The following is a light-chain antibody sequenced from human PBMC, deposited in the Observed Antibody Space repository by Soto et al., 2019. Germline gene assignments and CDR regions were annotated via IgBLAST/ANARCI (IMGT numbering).Light chain of an antibody. CDR3: QQYGSSPET. CDR2: TAS. J-gene: IGKJ1*01. Sequence: DIVLTQSPGTLSLSLGERATLSCRASQSVSSSYLAWYQQKPGQAPRLLIYTASSRAAGIPDRFSGSGSGTDFALTISRLEPEDFAVYYCQQYGSSPETFGQGTKVEIK. V-gene: IGKV3-20*01. CDR1: QSVSSSY.